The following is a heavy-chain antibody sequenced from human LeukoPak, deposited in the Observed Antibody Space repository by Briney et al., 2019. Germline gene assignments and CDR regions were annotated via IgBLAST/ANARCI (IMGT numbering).Heavy chain of an antibody. V-gene: IGHV1-2*02. Sequence: ASVKVSCKASGYTFTGYYMHWVRQAPGQGLEWMGWINPNSGGTSYAQKFQGRVTMTRDTSTSTVYMELSSLRSEDTAVYYCARDAAQTPGWYYYYGMDVRGQGTTVTVSS. CDR2: INPNSGGT. CDR1: GYTFTGYY. D-gene: IGHD6-19*01. CDR3: ARDAAQTPGWYYYYGMDV. J-gene: IGHJ6*02.